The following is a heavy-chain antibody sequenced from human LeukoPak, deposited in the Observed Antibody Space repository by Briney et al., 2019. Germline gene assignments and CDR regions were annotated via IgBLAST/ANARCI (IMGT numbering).Heavy chain of an antibody. CDR2: INPNSGDS. Sequence: ASVKVSCKASVYKFTGYYMHWVRKAPGQGLEWMGGINPNSGDSQHALQFQGRVTRTRDTSISTAYMELSRLRSDDPAVYYCAREIGGILVFDYWGQGTLVTVSS. V-gene: IGHV1-2*02. CDR3: AREIGGILVFDY. CDR1: VYKFTGYY. J-gene: IGHJ4*02. D-gene: IGHD5-18*01.